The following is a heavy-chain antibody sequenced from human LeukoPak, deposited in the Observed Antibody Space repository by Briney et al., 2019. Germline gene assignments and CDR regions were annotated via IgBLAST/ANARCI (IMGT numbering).Heavy chain of an antibody. V-gene: IGHV4-30-2*01. D-gene: IGHD4-23*01. CDR3: ARETVADHAFDV. CDR2: IYDRGPA. CDR1: GYAITSGGFS. Sequence: SQTLSLTCTVSGYAITSGGFSWNWIRQPPGKGLEWIGCIYDRGPAYYNPSLKSRFTISVDRPKNQFSLKVTSVTAADTAIYYCARETVADHAFDVWGQGTLVTVSS. J-gene: IGHJ3*01.